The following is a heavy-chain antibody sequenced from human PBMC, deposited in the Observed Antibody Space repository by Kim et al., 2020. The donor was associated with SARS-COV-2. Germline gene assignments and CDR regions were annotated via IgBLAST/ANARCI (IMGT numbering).Heavy chain of an antibody. CDR3: ARNLVGDTDLGP. J-gene: IGHJ5*02. CDR1: GFTFSSHV. D-gene: IGHD1-26*01. Sequence: GGSLRLSCAASGFTFSSHVMHRVRQAPGKGLEWVALISYEGSTQKYTDSVKGRFTVSRDNSKNTLFMQMNSLRPEDTAVYYCARNLVGDTDLGPWGQGTLLTVSS. V-gene: IGHV3-30*03. CDR2: ISYEGSTQ.